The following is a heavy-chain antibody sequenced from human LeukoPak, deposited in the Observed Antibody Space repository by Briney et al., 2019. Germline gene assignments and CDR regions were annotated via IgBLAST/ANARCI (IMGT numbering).Heavy chain of an antibody. Sequence: SETLSLTCTVSGGSISHYYLNWIRQPPGKGLEWIGDIYYGGSTNYNPSLKSRVTMSVDTSKNQFSLKLSSVTAEDTAVYYCARPDCSGGSCYAFDIWGQGTMVTVSS. J-gene: IGHJ3*02. V-gene: IGHV4-59*01. CDR2: IYYGGST. CDR1: GGSISHYY. D-gene: IGHD2-15*01. CDR3: ARPDCSGGSCYAFDI.